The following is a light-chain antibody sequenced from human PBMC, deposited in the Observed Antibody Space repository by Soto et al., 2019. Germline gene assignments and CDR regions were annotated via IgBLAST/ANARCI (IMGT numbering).Light chain of an antibody. Sequence: EIVMTQSPATLPVSPGERATLSCKAGESISNNLAWYQQKPGQAPRLLIYGAATRAAGIPARFSGRGSGTEFTLTISSLQSEDFGVYYCQQYNNWPGTFGQGTKVDIK. V-gene: IGKV3-15*01. CDR2: GAA. CDR1: ESISNN. J-gene: IGKJ1*01. CDR3: QQYNNWPGT.